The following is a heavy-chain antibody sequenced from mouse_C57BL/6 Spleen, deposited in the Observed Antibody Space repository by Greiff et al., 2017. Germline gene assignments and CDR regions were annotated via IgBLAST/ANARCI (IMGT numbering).Heavy chain of an antibody. Sequence: VQLQQSGPELVKPGASVKISCKASGYAFSSSWMNWVKQRPGKGLEWLGRIYPGDGDTNYNGKFKGKATLTADKSSSTAYMQLSSLTSEDSAVYFCAGLLRGFAYWGQGTLVTVSA. D-gene: IGHD1-1*01. CDR2: IYPGDGDT. V-gene: IGHV1-82*01. CDR3: AGLLRGFAY. J-gene: IGHJ3*01. CDR1: GYAFSSSW.